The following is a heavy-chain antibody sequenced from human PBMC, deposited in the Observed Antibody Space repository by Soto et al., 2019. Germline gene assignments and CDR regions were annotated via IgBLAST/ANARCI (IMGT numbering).Heavy chain of an antibody. CDR2: IYSSGET. CDR3: ARASQCKSYFDCFAWLDY. V-gene: IGHV4-4*07. Sequence: QVQLQESGPGLVRPSETLSLTCTLSSDSISGLYWTWIRQPAGKGLEWIGRIYSSGETNYNPSLTGRVIMSLDTSKNQFSLNLTSVTAADTAVYYCARASQCKSYFDCFAWLDYWGQGTLVTVSS. CDR1: SDSISGLY. D-gene: IGHD3-9*01. J-gene: IGHJ4*02.